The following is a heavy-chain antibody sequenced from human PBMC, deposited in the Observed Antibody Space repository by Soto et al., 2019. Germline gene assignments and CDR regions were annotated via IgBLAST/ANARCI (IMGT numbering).Heavy chain of an antibody. V-gene: IGHV4-4*07. CDR2: IDTSGST. Sequence: SETLSLTCTVSGGSISNYYCNWIRQPAGKGLEWIGRIDTSGSTNYNPSLKSRVTMSVDTSKQEFSLKLSSVTAADTALYYCARGGQDFWSGPFDYWGRGALVTISS. CDR3: ARGGQDFWSGPFDY. D-gene: IGHD3-3*01. CDR1: GGSISNYY. J-gene: IGHJ4*02.